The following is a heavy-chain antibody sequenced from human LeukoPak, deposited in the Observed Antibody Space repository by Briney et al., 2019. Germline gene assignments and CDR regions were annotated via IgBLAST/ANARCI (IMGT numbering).Heavy chain of an antibody. CDR3: ARAGYDSSGYYSY. D-gene: IGHD3-22*01. CDR1: GYTFTSYY. Sequence: XKASGYTFTSYYMHWVRQAPGRGLEWMGIINPSGGSTSYAQKFQGRVTMTRDTSTSTVYMELSSLRSEDTAVYYCARAGYDSSGYYSYWGQGTLVTVSS. V-gene: IGHV1-46*01. J-gene: IGHJ4*02. CDR2: INPSGGST.